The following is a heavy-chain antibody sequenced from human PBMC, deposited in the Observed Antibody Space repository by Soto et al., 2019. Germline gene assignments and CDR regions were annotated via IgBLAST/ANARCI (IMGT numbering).Heavy chain of an antibody. V-gene: IGHV4-59*01. CDR3: ARYKSNYYYGMDV. CDR1: GGSTSSYY. CDR2: IYYSGIT. Sequence: QVQLQESGPGLVKPSETLSLTCTVSGGSTSSYYWSWIRQPPGKGLEWIGYIYYSGITNYNPSLKSRVTISVDTSKNQFSLNLSSVTAADPAVYYCARYKSNYYYGMDVWGQGTTVTVSS. D-gene: IGHD1-20*01. J-gene: IGHJ6*02.